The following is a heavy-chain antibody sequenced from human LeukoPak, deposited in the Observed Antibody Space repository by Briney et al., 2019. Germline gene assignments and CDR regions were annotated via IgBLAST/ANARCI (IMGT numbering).Heavy chain of an antibody. J-gene: IGHJ4*02. CDR1: GFTFSSYG. CDR3: AKEEVISGNHGVYFDY. CDR2: ISASGGTT. V-gene: IGHV3-23*01. D-gene: IGHD3-22*01. Sequence: VGSLRLSCEVSGFTFSSYGMNWVRQAPGKGLEWVSAISASGGTTYYADSVKGRFTISRDNSRSTLYLQMNSLRAEDTAVYYCAKEEVISGNHGVYFDYWGQGTLVTVSS.